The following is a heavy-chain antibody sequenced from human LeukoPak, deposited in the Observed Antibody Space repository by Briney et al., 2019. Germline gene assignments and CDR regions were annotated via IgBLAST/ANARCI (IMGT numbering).Heavy chain of an antibody. CDR1: GFTFSSYG. Sequence: GGSLRLSCAASGFTFSSYGMHWVRQAPGKGLEWVSAIWYGGSNKYYADSVKGRFTISRDNSKNTLYLQMNSLRAEDTAVYYCATEMSLRTYDFGDYYFFFSGQGSLFTASP. CDR2: IWYGGSNK. D-gene: IGHD4-17*01. CDR3: ATEMSLRTYDFGDYYFFF. J-gene: IGHJ4*02. V-gene: IGHV3-33*01.